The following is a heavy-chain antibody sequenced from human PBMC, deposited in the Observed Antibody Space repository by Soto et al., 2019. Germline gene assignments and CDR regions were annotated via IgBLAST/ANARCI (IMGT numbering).Heavy chain of an antibody. D-gene: IGHD6-13*01. V-gene: IGHV4-31*03. CDR1: GGSISSGGYY. CDR2: IYYSGST. Sequence: TLSLTCTVSGGSISSGGYYWSWIRQHPGKGLEWIGYIYYSGSTYYNPSLKSRVTISVDTSMNQFSLKLSSVTAADTAVYYCASTGIAAAGTGWFDPWGQGTLVTVSS. CDR3: ASTGIAAAGTGWFDP. J-gene: IGHJ5*02.